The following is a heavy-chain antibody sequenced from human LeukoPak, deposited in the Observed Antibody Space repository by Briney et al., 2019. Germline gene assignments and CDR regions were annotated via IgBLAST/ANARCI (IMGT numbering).Heavy chain of an antibody. V-gene: IGHV5-51*01. CDR2: IFPGDSDT. Sequence: AGESLKISCKGSEYSFATYWIGWVRQMPGQGLGWMGIIFPGDSDTRYSPSFQGQVTISADKSISTAYLQWSSLKASDTAIYYCASEYCSGGNCYFDYWGQGTLVTVSS. J-gene: IGHJ4*02. CDR1: EYSFATYW. D-gene: IGHD2-15*01. CDR3: ASEYCSGGNCYFDY.